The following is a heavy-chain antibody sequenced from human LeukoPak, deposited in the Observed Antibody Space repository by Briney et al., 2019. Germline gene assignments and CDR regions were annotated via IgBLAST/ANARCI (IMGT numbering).Heavy chain of an antibody. CDR2: IYQSGST. CDR1: GASVSSIGYS. CDR3: ASGATGAFDI. Sequence: PSETLSLTCGVSGASVSSIGYSWSWIRQPPGRGLEWIGYIYQSGSTSYNPSLKSRVTISVDTSKNQFSLKLSSVTAADTAVYYCASGATGAFDIWGQGTMVTVSS. D-gene: IGHD1-26*01. V-gene: IGHV4-30-2*02. J-gene: IGHJ3*02.